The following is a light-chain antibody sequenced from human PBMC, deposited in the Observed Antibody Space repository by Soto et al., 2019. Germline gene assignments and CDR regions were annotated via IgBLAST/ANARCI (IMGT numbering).Light chain of an antibody. V-gene: IGKV3-11*01. CDR3: QQRSNWPPTWT. Sequence: IVMTQSPDTLSVSLGERATLSCRASQSLRSSLAWYQQKPGQAPRLLIYDASNRATGIPARFSGSGSGTDFTLTISSLEPEDFAVYYCQQRSNWPPTWTFGQGTKVDIK. CDR2: DAS. CDR1: QSLRSS. J-gene: IGKJ1*01.